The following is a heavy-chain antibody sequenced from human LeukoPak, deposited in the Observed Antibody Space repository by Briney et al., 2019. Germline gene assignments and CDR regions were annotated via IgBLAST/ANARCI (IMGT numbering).Heavy chain of an antibody. Sequence: GRSLRLSCAAAGFTFSSYAMSWVRQAPRKGLEWVSAISGSGGSTYYADSVKGRFTISRDNSKNTLYLQVNTLRAEDTAVYFCAKEVGYGMDVWGQGTTVTVSS. V-gene: IGHV3-23*01. J-gene: IGHJ6*02. D-gene: IGHD1-26*01. CDR1: GFTFSSYA. CDR2: ISGSGGST. CDR3: AKEVGYGMDV.